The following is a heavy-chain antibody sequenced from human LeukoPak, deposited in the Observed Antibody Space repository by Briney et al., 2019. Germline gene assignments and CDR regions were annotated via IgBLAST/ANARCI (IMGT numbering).Heavy chain of an antibody. V-gene: IGHV3-21*01. Sequence: GGSLRLSCAASGFTFSRYSMNWVRQAPGKGLEWVSSISGSSSYKYYADSVKGRFTISRDNAKNSLYLLMNSLRAEDTAVYYCARGFYTNRSWGELVYWGLGTLVTVSS. J-gene: IGHJ4*02. CDR1: GFTFSRYS. CDR2: ISGSSSYK. D-gene: IGHD6-13*01. CDR3: ARGFYTNRSWGELVY.